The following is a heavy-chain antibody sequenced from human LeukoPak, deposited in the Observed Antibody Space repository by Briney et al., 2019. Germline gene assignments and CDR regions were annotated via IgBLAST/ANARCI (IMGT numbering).Heavy chain of an antibody. J-gene: IGHJ6*04. CDR2: IYTSGST. V-gene: IGHV4-4*07. D-gene: IGHD6-19*01. CDR1: AGSISSYY. CDR3: ARSAGIAVAVAMDV. Sequence: SETLSLTCTVSAGSISSYYWSWIRQPARKRLEWIGRIYTSGSTNYNPSLKSRVTMSVDTSKNQFSLKLSSVTAADTAVYYCARSAGIAVAVAMDVWGKGTTVTVSS.